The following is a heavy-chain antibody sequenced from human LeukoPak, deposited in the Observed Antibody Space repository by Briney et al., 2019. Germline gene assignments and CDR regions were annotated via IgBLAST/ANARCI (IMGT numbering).Heavy chain of an antibody. CDR3: ARDGEGYFDY. J-gene: IGHJ4*02. CDR1: GGSISSSNW. Sequence: PSETLSLTCAVSGGSISSSNWWSWVRQPPGKGLEWIGEIWHSGITNFNPSLKSRLTMSVDKSKNQFSLKLSFVTAADTAVYYCARDGEGYFDYWGQGTLVTVSS. CDR2: IWHSGIT. V-gene: IGHV4-4*02.